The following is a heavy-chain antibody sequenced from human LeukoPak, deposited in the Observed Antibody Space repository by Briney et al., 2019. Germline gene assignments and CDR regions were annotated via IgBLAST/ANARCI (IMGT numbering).Heavy chain of an antibody. J-gene: IGHJ4*02. V-gene: IGHV4-38-2*02. CDR1: GYSISSGYY. Sequence: PSETLSLTCTVSGYSISSGYYWGWIRQPPGKGLEWIGSIYYSGSTYYNPSLKSRVTISVDTSKNQFSLKLSSVTAADTAVYYCAVTPRYYDSSGYQFDYWGQGTLVTVSS. CDR2: IYYSGST. D-gene: IGHD3-22*01. CDR3: AVTPRYYDSSGYQFDY.